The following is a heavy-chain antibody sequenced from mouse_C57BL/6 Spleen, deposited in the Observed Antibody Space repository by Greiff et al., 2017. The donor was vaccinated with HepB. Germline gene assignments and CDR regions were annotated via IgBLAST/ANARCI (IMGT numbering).Heavy chain of an antibody. D-gene: IGHD1-1*01. CDR1: GYTFTSYW. CDR3: ARPPFYYGSRYWYFDV. Sequence: QVQLQQPGAELVKPGASVKLSCKASGYTFTSYWMQWVKQRPGQGLEWIGEIDPSDSYTNYNQKFKGKATLTVDTSSSTAYMQLSSLTSEDSAVYYCARPPFYYGSRYWYFDVWGTGTTVTVSS. J-gene: IGHJ1*03. CDR2: IDPSDSYT. V-gene: IGHV1-50*01.